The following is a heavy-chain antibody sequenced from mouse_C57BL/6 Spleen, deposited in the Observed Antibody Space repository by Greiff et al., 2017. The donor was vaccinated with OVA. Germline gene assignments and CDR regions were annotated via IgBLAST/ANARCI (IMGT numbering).Heavy chain of an antibody. CDR3: PELTGTMDY. J-gene: IGHJ4*01. V-gene: IGHV14-3*01. Sequence: EVKLVESVAELVRPGASVKLSCTASGFNIKHTYMHWVKQRPEQGLEWIGRIDPANGNTKYAPKFQGKATITADTSSNTAYLQLSSLTSEDTAIYYCPELTGTMDYWGQGTSVTVSS. D-gene: IGHD4-1*01. CDR2: IDPANGNT. CDR1: GFNIKHTY.